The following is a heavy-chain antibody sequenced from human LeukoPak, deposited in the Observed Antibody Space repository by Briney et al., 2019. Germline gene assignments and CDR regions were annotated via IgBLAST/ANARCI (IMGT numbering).Heavy chain of an antibody. J-gene: IGHJ4*02. CDR1: GGSISNYY. V-gene: IGHV4-59*08. CDR2: IHYSGST. D-gene: IGHD6-13*01. CDR3: ARGYSSSWYYFKY. Sequence: SETLSLSCTVSGGSISNYYWSWIRQPPGKGLEWIGYIHYSGSTNYNPSLKSRATISVDTSKSQFSLKLSSVTAADTAIYYCARGYSSSWYYFKYWGQGTLVTVSS.